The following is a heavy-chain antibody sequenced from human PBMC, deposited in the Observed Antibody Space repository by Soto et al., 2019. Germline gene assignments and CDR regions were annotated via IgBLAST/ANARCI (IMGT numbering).Heavy chain of an antibody. V-gene: IGHV4-4*02. CDR1: GGSISSSNW. CDR2: IYHSGST. J-gene: IGHJ6*02. Sequence: SETLSLTCAVSGGSISSSNWWSWVRQPPGKGLEWIGEIYHSGSTSYNPSLKSRVTISVDKSKNQFSLKLSSVTAADTAVYYCARRVAIAAAEYYYYYYGMDVWGQGTTVTVSS. D-gene: IGHD6-13*01. CDR3: ARRVAIAAAEYYYYYYGMDV.